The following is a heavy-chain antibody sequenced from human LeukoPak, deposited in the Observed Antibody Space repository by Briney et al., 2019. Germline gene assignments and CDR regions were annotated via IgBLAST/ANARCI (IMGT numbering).Heavy chain of an antibody. CDR1: GFSFSGYG. CDR2: ITGSGSSS. Sequence: GGSLRLSCAASGFSFSGYGMAWVRRAPGKGLECVSAITGSGSSSYHADSVRGRFTISRDNSKNTLYLQMNSLRAEDTAVYYCAKDRGIAAAGTVYWGQGTLVTVSS. CDR3: AKDRGIAAAGTVY. J-gene: IGHJ4*02. V-gene: IGHV3-23*01. D-gene: IGHD6-13*01.